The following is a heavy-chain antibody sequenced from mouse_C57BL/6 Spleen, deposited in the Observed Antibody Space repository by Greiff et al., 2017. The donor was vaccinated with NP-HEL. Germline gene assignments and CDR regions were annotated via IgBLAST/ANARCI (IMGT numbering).Heavy chain of an antibody. J-gene: IGHJ1*03. CDR1: GYSFTGYY. D-gene: IGHD1-1*01. V-gene: IGHV1-42*01. CDR2: INPSTGGT. Sequence: VQLNESGPELVKPGASVKISCKASGYSFTGYYMNWVKQSPEKSLEWIGEINPSTGGTTYNQKFKAKATLTVDKSSSTAYMQLKSLTSEDSAVYYCARKSHYYGSSHWYFDVWGTGTTVTVSS. CDR3: ARKSHYYGSSHWYFDV.